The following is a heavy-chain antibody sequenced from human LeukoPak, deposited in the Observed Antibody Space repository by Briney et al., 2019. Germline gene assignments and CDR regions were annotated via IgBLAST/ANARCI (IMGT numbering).Heavy chain of an antibody. Sequence: PSETLSLTCTVSGGSISSSSYYWGWIRQPPGKGLEWIGSMYYSGSTYYNPSLKSRVTISVDTSKNQFSLKLSSVTAADTAVYYCARASRTGLGIGSFDYWGQGTLVTVSS. CDR1: GGSISSSSYY. V-gene: IGHV4-39*07. CDR3: ARASRTGLGIGSFDY. D-gene: IGHD7-27*01. J-gene: IGHJ4*02. CDR2: MYYSGST.